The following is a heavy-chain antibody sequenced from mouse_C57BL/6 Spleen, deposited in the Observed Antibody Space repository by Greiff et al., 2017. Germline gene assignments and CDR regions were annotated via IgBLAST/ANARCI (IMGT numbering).Heavy chain of an antibody. J-gene: IGHJ3*01. CDR3: ARTYYYGSRGRFAY. V-gene: IGHV1-50*01. CDR2: IDPSDSYT. CDR1: GYTFTSYW. D-gene: IGHD1-1*01. Sequence: QVQLQQPGAELVKPGASVKLSCKASGYTFTSYWMQWVKQRPGQGLEWIGEIDPSDSYTNYTQKFKGKATLTVDTSYRTAYMQLSSLTSADSAVDYCARTYYYGSRGRFAYWGQGTLVTVSA.